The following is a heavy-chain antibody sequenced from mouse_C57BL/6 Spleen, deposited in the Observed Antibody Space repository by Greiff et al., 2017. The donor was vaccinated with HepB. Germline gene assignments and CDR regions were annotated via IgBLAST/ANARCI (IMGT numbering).Heavy chain of an antibody. J-gene: IGHJ3*01. Sequence: VKLVESGPGLVQPSQSLSITCTVSGFSLTSYGVHWVRQSPGKGLEWLGVIWSGGSTDYNAAFISRLSISKDNSKSQVFFKMNSLQADDTAIYYCASYYDYDEGFAYWGQGTLVTVSA. CDR2: IWSGGST. CDR1: GFSLTSYG. CDR3: ASYYDYDEGFAY. V-gene: IGHV2-2*01. D-gene: IGHD2-4*01.